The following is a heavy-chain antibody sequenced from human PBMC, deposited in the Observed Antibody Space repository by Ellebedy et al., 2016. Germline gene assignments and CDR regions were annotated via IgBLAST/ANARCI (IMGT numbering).Heavy chain of an antibody. J-gene: IGHJ4*02. V-gene: IGHV3-66*01. CDR1: GFSVSINY. Sequence: GESLKISXEASGFSVSINYMIRVRQAPGKGLEWVSVIYSSGGTNYADSVKGRFIISRDNAKNTLYLQMNSLTLEDAAMYYCARAPRYCGGDCYHFDFWGQGTLVAVSS. CDR3: ARAPRYCGGDCYHFDF. D-gene: IGHD2-21*02. CDR2: IYSSGGT.